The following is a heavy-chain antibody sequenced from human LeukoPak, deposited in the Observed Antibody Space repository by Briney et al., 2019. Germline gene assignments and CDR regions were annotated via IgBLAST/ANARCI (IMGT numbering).Heavy chain of an antibody. CDR3: ARDQGPTLPNYYFDY. CDR2: ISPHSGGT. CDR1: GHTFTGYY. D-gene: IGHD1-1*01. V-gene: IGHV1-2*02. Sequence: ASVKVSCKASGHTFTGYYMHWVRQAPGQGLEWMGWISPHSGGTNYAQKFQGRVTMTRDTSISTAYMELSRLRSDDTAVYYCARDQGPTLPNYYFDYWGQGTLVTVSS. J-gene: IGHJ4*02.